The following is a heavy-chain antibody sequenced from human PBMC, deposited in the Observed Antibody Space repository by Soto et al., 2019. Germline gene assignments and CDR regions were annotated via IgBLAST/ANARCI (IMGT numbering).Heavy chain of an antibody. V-gene: IGHV3-7*03. D-gene: IGHD6-19*01. Sequence: GSLGVACLASGLTFISSFMGAVPQAPGKGLEWVANINPDGGGTYYVDSVEGRFTISRDNAKDSLYLQMNSLRGEDTAVYYCARYFRGSGRYFFDYWGQGTLVTVYS. CDR1: GLTFISSF. J-gene: IGHJ4*02. CDR3: ARYFRGSGRYFFDY. CDR2: INPDGGGT.